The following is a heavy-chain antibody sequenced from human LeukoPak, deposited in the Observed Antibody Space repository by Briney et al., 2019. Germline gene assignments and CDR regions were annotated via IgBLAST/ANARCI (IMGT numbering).Heavy chain of an antibody. V-gene: IGHV1-18*01. Sequence: ASVKVSCKASGYTFTSYGISWVRQAPGQGLEWMGWISAYNGNTNYAQKLQGRVTMTTDTSTSTAYMELRSLRSDDTAVYYCARVDPYYYGLGSWFDPWGQGTLVTVSS. CDR3: ARVDPYYYGLGSWFDP. CDR2: ISAYNGNT. J-gene: IGHJ5*02. D-gene: IGHD3-10*01. CDR1: GYTFTSYG.